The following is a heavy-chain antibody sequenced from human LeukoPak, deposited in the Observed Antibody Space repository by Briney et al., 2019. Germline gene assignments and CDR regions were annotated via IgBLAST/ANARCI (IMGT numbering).Heavy chain of an antibody. V-gene: IGHV3-48*04. CDR1: GFTFSSYS. Sequence: PGGSLRLSCAASGFTFSSYSMNWVRQAPGKGLEWVSYISSSSSTIYYADSVKGRFTISRDNAKNSLYLQMNSLRAEDTAVYYCASWGLPDEADYDSSGYYPNNWFDPWGQGTLVTVSS. D-gene: IGHD3-22*01. CDR3: ASWGLPDEADYDSSGYYPNNWFDP. CDR2: ISSSSSTI. J-gene: IGHJ5*02.